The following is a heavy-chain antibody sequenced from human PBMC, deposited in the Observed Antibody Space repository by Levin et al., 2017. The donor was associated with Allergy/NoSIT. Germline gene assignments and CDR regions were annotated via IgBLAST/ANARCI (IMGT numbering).Heavy chain of an antibody. D-gene: IGHD2-8*01. Sequence: GGSLRLSCAASGFTFSNYAMSWVRQAPGKGLEWVAGFRDTRYTNYADSVNGRFTISRDNSRNMFYLQMNSLRAEDTAVYYCARVARPAEIYASRDSFDLWGQGTMVTVSS. V-gene: IGHV3-23*01. CDR3: ARVARPAEIYASRDSFDL. J-gene: IGHJ3*01. CDR2: FRDTRYT. CDR1: GFTFSNYA.